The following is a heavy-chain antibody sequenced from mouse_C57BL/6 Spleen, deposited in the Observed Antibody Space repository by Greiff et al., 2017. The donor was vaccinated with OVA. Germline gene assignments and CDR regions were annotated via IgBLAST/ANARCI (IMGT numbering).Heavy chain of an antibody. CDR1: GFTFSSYT. J-gene: IGHJ2*01. CDR2: ISGGGGNT. V-gene: IGHV5-9*01. Sequence: EVQRVESGEGLVKPGGSLKLSCAASGFTFSSYTMSWVRQTPEKRLEWVATISGGGGNTYYPDSVKGRFTISRDNAKNTLYLQMSSLRSEDTALYYCARQTTAFDYWGQGTTLTVSS. D-gene: IGHD1-2*01. CDR3: ARQTTAFDY.